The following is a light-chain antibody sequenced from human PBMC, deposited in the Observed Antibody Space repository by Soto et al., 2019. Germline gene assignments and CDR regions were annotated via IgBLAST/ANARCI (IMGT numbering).Light chain of an antibody. CDR3: QQYNNWPPFT. J-gene: IGKJ3*01. CDR2: GAS. V-gene: IGKV3-15*01. Sequence: EIVMTQSPVTLSASPGERVTLSCRASQGVGSDVAWYQQKPGQAPGLLIYGASIREVGVPARFSGSGSGTEFTLTISSLQSEYFAVYYCQQYNNWPPFTYGPGTIVDIK. CDR1: QGVGSD.